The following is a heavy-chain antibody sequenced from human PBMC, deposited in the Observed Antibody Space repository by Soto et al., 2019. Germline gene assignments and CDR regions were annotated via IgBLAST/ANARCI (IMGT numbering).Heavy chain of an antibody. D-gene: IGHD3-22*01. CDR3: STNYYDSSGCDNWFDP. Sequence: EVQLVESGGGLVKPGRSLRLSCTASGFTFGDYAMSWFRQAPGKGLEWVGFIRSKAYGGTTHYAASVKGRFTISRDDSKSIAYLQMNSLKTDDTAVYYCSTNYYDSSGCDNWFDPWGQGTLVTVSS. CDR1: GFTFGDYA. V-gene: IGHV3-49*05. J-gene: IGHJ5*02. CDR2: IRSKAYGGTT.